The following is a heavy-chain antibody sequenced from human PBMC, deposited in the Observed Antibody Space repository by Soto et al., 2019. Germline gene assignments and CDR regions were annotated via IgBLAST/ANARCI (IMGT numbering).Heavy chain of an antibody. CDR2: RNPNSANT. J-gene: IGHJ6*02. CDR3: ARGCRGFLTDLYYYYYYGMDR. V-gene: IGHV1-8*01. D-gene: IGHD3-3*01. CDR1: GYTFTSYD. Sequence: QVQLVQSGAEVKKPGASVKVSCKASGYTFTSYDINWVRQATGQGLERMGWRNPNSANTGYAQRFQGRLTMTRNTSISTANMEPSSLRSEDTAVYYCARGCRGFLTDLYYYYYYGMDRWGPGTTVHVSS.